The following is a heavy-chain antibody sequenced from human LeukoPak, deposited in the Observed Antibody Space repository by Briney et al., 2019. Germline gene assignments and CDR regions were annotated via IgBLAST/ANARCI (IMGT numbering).Heavy chain of an antibody. CDR1: GFTFRSYA. J-gene: IGHJ4*02. CDR2: ISSNGCTI. D-gene: IGHD3-3*01. CDR3: VKDRDPFGVVIGTPVGGIFDD. V-gene: IGHV3-64D*09. Sequence: SLRLSCSASGFTFRSYAMRWVSQDPGNGLEYVSAISSNGCTIYYADSVKGRFTISRDNSKNTVYLQMSSLRADDTGVYYCVKDRDPFGVVIGTPVGGIFDDWGQGTLVTVSS.